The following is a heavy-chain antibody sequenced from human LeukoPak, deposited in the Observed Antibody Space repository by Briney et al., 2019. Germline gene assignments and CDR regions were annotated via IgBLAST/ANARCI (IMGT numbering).Heavy chain of an antibody. CDR3: PRGSGWLSVY. V-gene: IGHV3-49*03. D-gene: IGHD6-19*01. CDR2: ISGGTT. CDR1: GFTFGDYL. J-gene: IGHJ4*02. Sequence: GGSLRLSCKASGFTFGDYLMSWFRQLPGKGLEWIGFISGGTTEYAASVKGRFTISRDDSTSIAYLQMNSLTTADTALYYCPRGSGWLSVYWGQGTLVTVSS.